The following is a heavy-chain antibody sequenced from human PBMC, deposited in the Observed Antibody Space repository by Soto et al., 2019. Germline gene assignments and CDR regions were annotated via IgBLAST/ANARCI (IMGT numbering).Heavy chain of an antibody. D-gene: IGHD6-13*01. J-gene: IGHJ4*02. CDR1: GFTFSSYA. Sequence: EVQLLESGGGLVQPGGSLRLSCAASGFTFSSYAMSWVRQAPGKGLEWVSAISGSGGSTYYADSVKGRFTISRDNSKNTLEQQMNSLRAEDTAVYYCAKAAAAGIRYFEFWGQGTLVTVSS. CDR2: ISGSGGST. V-gene: IGHV3-23*01. CDR3: AKAAAAGIRYFEF.